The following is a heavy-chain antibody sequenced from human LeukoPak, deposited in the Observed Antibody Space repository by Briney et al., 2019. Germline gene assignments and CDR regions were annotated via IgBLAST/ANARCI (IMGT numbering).Heavy chain of an antibody. CDR3: ARVVYYYGSGIGY. J-gene: IGHJ4*02. CDR2: TNPNSGNT. D-gene: IGHD3-10*01. CDR1: GYTFTSYD. V-gene: IGHV1-8*01. Sequence: ASVKVSCKASGYTFTSYDINWVRQATGQGLEWMGWTNPNSGNTDYAQKFQGRVSMTRNTSISTAYMELSSLRSEDTAVYYCARVVYYYGSGIGYWGQGTLVTVSS.